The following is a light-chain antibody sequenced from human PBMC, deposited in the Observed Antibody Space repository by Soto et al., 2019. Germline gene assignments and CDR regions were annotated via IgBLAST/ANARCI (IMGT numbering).Light chain of an antibody. CDR2: KAS. Sequence: DIQMTQSPSTLSASVGDRVTITCRASQSIGNCLAWYQQKPGKAPKLLIYKASSLESGVPSRFSGSGSGTVFTRTVSSLQPDDFATNYCQVYNSIPYTFAQATKLEIK. V-gene: IGKV1-5*03. J-gene: IGKJ2*01. CDR3: QVYNSIPYT. CDR1: QSIGNC.